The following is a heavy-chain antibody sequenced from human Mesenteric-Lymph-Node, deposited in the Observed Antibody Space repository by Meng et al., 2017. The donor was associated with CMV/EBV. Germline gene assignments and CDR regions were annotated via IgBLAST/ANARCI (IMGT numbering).Heavy chain of an antibody. V-gene: IGHV4-4*02. CDR3: SRFDSTGYGFDS. D-gene: IGHD3-22*01. CDR2: INHSGTA. CDR1: GGSISNSSKW. Sequence: CTVSGGSISNSSKWWTWVRQSQEKGLQWIGEINHSGTANYNQSLKSRVTISVDRSNNQFFLRLNSVTAADTAVYYCSRFDSTGYGFDSWGQGTLVTVSS. J-gene: IGHJ4*02.